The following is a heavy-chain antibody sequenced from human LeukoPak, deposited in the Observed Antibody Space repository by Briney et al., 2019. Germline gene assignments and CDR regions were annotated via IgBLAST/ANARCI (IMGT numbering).Heavy chain of an antibody. Sequence: GASVKVSCKASGYTFTSYYMHWVRQAPGQGLDWMGIINPSGGSTSYAQKFQGRVTMTRDMSTSTVYMELSSLRSEDTAVYYCARDQTFGTYYYYYMDVWGKGTTVTVSS. V-gene: IGHV1-46*01. D-gene: IGHD3-10*01. CDR1: GYTFTSYY. J-gene: IGHJ6*03. CDR2: INPSGGST. CDR3: ARDQTFGTYYYYYMDV.